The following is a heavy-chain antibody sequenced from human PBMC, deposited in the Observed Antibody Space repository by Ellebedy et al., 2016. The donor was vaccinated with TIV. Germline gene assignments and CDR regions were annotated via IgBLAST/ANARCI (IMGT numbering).Heavy chain of an antibody. CDR2: INGGNGNT. CDR3: ARGSPQYEDILTGYYSGFYGMDV. J-gene: IGHJ6*02. Sequence: AASVKVSCKASGYTFRNYALHWVRQAPGHRLEWMGSINGGNGNTKDSQKFQGRIRIIRDTSARTVYMELTRLQSEDTGVYYCARGSPQYEDILTGYYSGFYGMDVWGQGTTVTVSS. V-gene: IGHV1-3*01. D-gene: IGHD3-9*01. CDR1: GYTFRNYA.